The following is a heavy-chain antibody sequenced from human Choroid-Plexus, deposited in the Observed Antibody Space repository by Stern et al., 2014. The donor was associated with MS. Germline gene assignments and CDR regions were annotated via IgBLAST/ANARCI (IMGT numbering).Heavy chain of an antibody. V-gene: IGHV3-30*18. Sequence: VQLVQSGGGVVHPGRPLRLSCVASGFTFGSCAMHWVRQAPGKGLEWLAGVSYDGSNKYYADSVKGRFTISRENSQNTLYMQMSSLRPEDTAVYYCAKDRQYLTYFFDHWGQGSLVTVSS. CDR3: AKDRQYLTYFFDH. CDR1: GFTFGSCA. D-gene: IGHD2/OR15-2a*01. J-gene: IGHJ5*02. CDR2: VSYDGSNK.